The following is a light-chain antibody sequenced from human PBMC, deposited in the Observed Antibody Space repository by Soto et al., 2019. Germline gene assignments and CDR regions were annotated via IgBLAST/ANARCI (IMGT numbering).Light chain of an antibody. CDR1: QSLLHSNVYNY. V-gene: IGKV2-28*01. J-gene: IGKJ5*01. CDR2: LAS. Sequence: DIVMTQSPLSLPVTPGEPASISCRSSQSLLHSNVYNYLDWYFQKPGQSPQLLIHLASNRASGVPVRFSGSGSGTDFTLNISSVEAEDVGLYYCMQGVQMPPITFGQGTRLEIK. CDR3: MQGVQMPPIT.